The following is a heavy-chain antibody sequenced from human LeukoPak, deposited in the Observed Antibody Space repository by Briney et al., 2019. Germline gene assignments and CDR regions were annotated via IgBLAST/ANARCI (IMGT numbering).Heavy chain of an antibody. CDR1: GYTFTGNY. D-gene: IGHD5-12*01. J-gene: IGHJ4*02. V-gene: IGHV1-2*02. CDR3: ARRMNSGYDWHY. CDR2: INPNSGGT. Sequence: ASVKVSCKASGYTFTGNYMHWVRHAPGQGLEWMGWINPNSGGTNYAQKFQGRVTMTRDTSISTAYMELSRLRSDDTAVYYCARRMNSGYDWHYWGQGTLVTVSS.